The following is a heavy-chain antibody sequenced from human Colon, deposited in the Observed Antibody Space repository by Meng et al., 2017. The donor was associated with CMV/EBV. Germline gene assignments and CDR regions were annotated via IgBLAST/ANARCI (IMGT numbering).Heavy chain of an antibody. J-gene: IGHJ4*02. V-gene: IGHV1-18*01. CDR2: ISPDNGDT. CDR3: ARELARGGY. CDR1: GYTFTNFG. Sequence: QLQLVQCGAEVQKPGASVKFPCSTSGYTFTNFGISWVRQAPGQGLEWMAYISPDNGDTNYARRFQGRVALTTDTSTSTVYMELGSLTSDDTAMYYCARELARGGYWGQGTLVTVSS.